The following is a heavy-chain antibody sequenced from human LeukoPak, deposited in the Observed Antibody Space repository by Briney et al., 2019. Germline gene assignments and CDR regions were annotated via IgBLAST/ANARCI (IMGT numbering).Heavy chain of an antibody. CDR3: ATLAVVAT. Sequence: GGSLRLSCAASGFTFSTYHMPWARQAPGKGLEWVAFIHNDGSNKYYTDSVRGRFTISRDNSKNTLFLQMNSLRTEDTAVYYCATLAVVATWGQGTLVTVSS. V-gene: IGHV3-30*02. D-gene: IGHD6-19*01. CDR1: GFTFSTYH. CDR2: IHNDGSNK. J-gene: IGHJ4*02.